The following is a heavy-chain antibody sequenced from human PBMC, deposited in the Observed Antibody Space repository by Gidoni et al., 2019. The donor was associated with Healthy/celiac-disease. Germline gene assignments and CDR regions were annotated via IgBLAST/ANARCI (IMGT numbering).Heavy chain of an antibody. J-gene: IGHJ6*03. V-gene: IGHV4-34*01. CDR3: ARGGTYYYGSGGPCYYMDV. CDR1: GGSFSGYY. D-gene: IGHD3-10*01. CDR2: INHSGST. Sequence: QVQLQLWGAGLLKPSETLSLTCAVYGGSFSGYYWSWIRQPPGKGLEWIGEINHSGSTNYNPSLNSRVTISVDTSKNQFSLKLSSVTAADTAVYYCARGGTYYYGSGGPCYYMDVWGKGTTVTVSS.